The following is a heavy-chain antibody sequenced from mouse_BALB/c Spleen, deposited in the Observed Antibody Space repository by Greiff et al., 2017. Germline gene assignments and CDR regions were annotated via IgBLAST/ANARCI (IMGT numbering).Heavy chain of an antibody. V-gene: IGHV1S81*02. D-gene: IGHD1-1*01. J-gene: IGHJ2*01. Sequence: VQLQQSGAELVKPGASVKLSCKASGYTFTSYWMHWVKQRPGQGLEWIGEINPSNGRTNYNEKFKSKATLTVDKSSSTAYMQLSSLTSEDSAVYYCAGVLRYYFDYWGQGTTLTVSS. CDR3: AGVLRYYFDY. CDR1: GYTFTSYW. CDR2: INPSNGRT.